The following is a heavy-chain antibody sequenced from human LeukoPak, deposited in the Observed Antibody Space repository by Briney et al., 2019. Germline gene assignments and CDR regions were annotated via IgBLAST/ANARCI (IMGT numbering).Heavy chain of an antibody. J-gene: IGHJ6*03. CDR3: ARTSLGYCSSTSCYYTYYYYYYMDV. D-gene: IGHD2-2*01. Sequence: SETLSLTCTVSGGSISSYYWSWIRQPAGKGLEWIGRIYTSGSTNYNPSLKSRVTMSVDTSKNQFSLKLSSVTAADTAVYYCARTSLGYCSSTSCYYTYYYYYYMDVWGKGTTVTISS. CDR2: IYTSGST. V-gene: IGHV4-4*07. CDR1: GGSISSYY.